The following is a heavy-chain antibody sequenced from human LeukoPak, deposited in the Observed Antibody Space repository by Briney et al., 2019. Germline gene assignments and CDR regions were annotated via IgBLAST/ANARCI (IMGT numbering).Heavy chain of an antibody. Sequence: GGSLRLSCAASGFTFRSYEMNWVRHAPGRGLEWVAHISGGGDFTVYPDDVKGRFTISRDNAKNSLYLQMNSLRVEDTGVYYCARRSGRRYEYWGQGVLVTVSS. CDR3: ARRSGRRYEY. D-gene: IGHD5-24*01. CDR1: GFTFRSYE. V-gene: IGHV3-48*03. CDR2: ISGGGDFT. J-gene: IGHJ4*02.